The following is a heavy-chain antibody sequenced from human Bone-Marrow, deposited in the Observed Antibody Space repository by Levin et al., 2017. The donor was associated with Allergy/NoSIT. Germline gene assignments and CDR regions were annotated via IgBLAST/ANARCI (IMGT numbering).Heavy chain of an antibody. CDR3: ARTRTGLAFDAFDV. CDR1: GGPISTSNW. J-gene: IGHJ3*01. Sequence: PGGSLRLSCTVSGGPISTSNWWNWVRQPPGKGLEWIGEFYYTGITNSNPSLTSRVTISVDKTKNQFSLMLSSVTAADTAVYFCARTRTGLAFDAFDVWGQGTVVIVSS. D-gene: IGHD3/OR15-3a*01. V-gene: IGHV4-4*01. CDR2: FYYTGIT.